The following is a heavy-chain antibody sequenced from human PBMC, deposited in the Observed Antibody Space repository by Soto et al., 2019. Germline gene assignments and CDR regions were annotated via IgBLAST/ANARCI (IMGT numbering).Heavy chain of an antibody. J-gene: IGHJ6*02. CDR1: GFTFSSYA. D-gene: IGHD6-19*01. V-gene: IGHV3-30-3*01. Sequence: GGSLRLSCAASGFTFSSYAMHWVRQAPGKGLEWVAVISYDGSNKYYADFVKGRFTISRDNSKNTLYLQMNSLRAEDAAVYYCARDPGGFSGGYVGCYDYYCMDGWGQGTTVAVSS. CDR2: ISYDGSNK. CDR3: ARDPGGFSGGYVGCYDYYCMDG.